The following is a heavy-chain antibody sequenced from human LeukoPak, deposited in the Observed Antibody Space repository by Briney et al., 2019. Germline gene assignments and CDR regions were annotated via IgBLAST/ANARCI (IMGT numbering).Heavy chain of an antibody. D-gene: IGHD5-18*01. CDR3: AREGSYDTDNWFDP. J-gene: IGHJ5*02. CDR2: IYYSGST. V-gene: IGHV4-59*01. Sequence: SETLSLTCTVSGGSISSYYWSWIRQPPGKGLEWMGYIYYSGSTNYNPSLKSRVTISVDASKNQFSLKLSSVTAADTAVYYCAREGSYDTDNWFDPWGQGTLVTVFS. CDR1: GGSISSYY.